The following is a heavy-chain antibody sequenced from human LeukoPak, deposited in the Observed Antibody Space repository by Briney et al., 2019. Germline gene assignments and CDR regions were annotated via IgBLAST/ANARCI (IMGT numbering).Heavy chain of an antibody. CDR2: ISAYNGNT. CDR1: GYTFTSYG. D-gene: IGHD3-10*01. Sequence: GASVKVSCKASGYTFTSYGISWVRQAPGQGLEWMGWISAYNGNTNYAQKLQGRVTMTTDTSTSTAYMELRSLRSDDTAVYYCARVGFRVLSGLVEYWGQGTLVTVSS. J-gene: IGHJ4*02. CDR3: ARVGFRVLSGLVEY. V-gene: IGHV1-18*01.